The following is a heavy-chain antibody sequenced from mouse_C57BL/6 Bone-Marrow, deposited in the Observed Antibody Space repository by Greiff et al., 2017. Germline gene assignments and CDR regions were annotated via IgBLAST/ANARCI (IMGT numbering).Heavy chain of an antibody. CDR3: ARDAELGRNYYAMDY. CDR1: GFTFSDFY. Sequence: EVKLVESGGGLVQSGRSLRLSCATSGFTFSDFYMEWVRQAPGKGLEWIAASRNKANDYTTEYSAYVKGRFIVSRDTSPSILYLQMQALRAEDTAIYYCARDAELGRNYYAMDYWGQGTSVTVSS. D-gene: IGHD4-1*01. J-gene: IGHJ4*01. CDR2: SRNKANDYTT. V-gene: IGHV7-1*01.